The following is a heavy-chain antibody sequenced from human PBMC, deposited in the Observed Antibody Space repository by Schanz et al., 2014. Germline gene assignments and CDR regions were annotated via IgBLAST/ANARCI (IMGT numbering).Heavy chain of an antibody. V-gene: IGHV3-23*01. D-gene: IGHD2-8*02. J-gene: IGHJ4*02. CDR1: GFTFSSYA. CDR3: AKSLEACPGGRCSRGYFDY. Sequence: EVQLLESGGGLVQPGGSLRLSCAASGFTFSSYAMSWVRQAPGKGLEWVSAISGSGGSTYYADSVKGRFTISRDNCKGALYLQMSSLRAEDTAVYYCAKSLEACPGGRCSRGYFDYWGQGTLVTVSS. CDR2: ISGSGGST.